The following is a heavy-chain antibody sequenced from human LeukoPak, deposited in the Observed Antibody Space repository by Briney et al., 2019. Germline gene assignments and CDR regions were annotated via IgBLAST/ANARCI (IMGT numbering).Heavy chain of an antibody. Sequence: SETLSLTCTVSGGSISSYYWSWIRQPAGKGLEWMGRIYTSGSTNYNPSLKSRVTISVDKSKNQFSLKLSSVTAADTAVYYCARDGGMGIAATGVDYWGQGTLVTVSS. V-gene: IGHV4-4*07. CDR1: GGSISSYY. J-gene: IGHJ4*02. CDR3: ARDGGMGIAATGVDY. CDR2: IYTSGST. D-gene: IGHD6-13*01.